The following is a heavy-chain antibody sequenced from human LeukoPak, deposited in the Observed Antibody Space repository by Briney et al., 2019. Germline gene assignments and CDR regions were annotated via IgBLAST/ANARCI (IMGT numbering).Heavy chain of an antibody. J-gene: IGHJ3*02. Sequence: PGGSLRLSCAASGFTFSSYSMNWVRQAPGKGLEWVSYISSSSSAIYYADSVEDRFTISRDNAKNSLYLQMNSLRAEDTAVYYCAREHRQQLKDAFDIWGQGTMVTVSS. CDR1: GFTFSSYS. D-gene: IGHD6-13*01. CDR3: AREHRQQLKDAFDI. V-gene: IGHV3-48*04. CDR2: ISSSSSAI.